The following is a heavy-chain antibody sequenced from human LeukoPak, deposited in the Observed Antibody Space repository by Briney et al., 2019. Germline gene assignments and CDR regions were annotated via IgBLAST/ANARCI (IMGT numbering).Heavy chain of an antibody. CDR3: ARRWYYGSGRVDYMDV. CDR1: GYSFTSYW. J-gene: IGHJ6*03. D-gene: IGHD3-10*01. Sequence: GESLKISCKGSGYSFTSYWIGWVRQMPGKGLEWMGIIYPGDSDTRYSPSFQGQVTISADKSISTAYLQRSSLKASDTAMYYCARRWYYGSGRVDYMDVWGKGTTVTVSS. CDR2: IYPGDSDT. V-gene: IGHV5-51*01.